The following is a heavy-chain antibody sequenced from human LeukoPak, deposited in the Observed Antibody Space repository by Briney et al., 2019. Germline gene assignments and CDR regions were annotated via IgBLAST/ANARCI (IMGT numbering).Heavy chain of an antibody. V-gene: IGHV4-59*01. CDR1: GGSISSYY. J-gene: IGHJ4*02. Sequence: SETLSLTCTVSGGSISSYYWSWIRQPPGRGLEWIGYIYYSGSTNYNPSLKSRVTISVDTSKNQFSLKLSSVTAADTAVYYCARVAGEDPYYFDYWGQGTLVTVSS. D-gene: IGHD6-19*01. CDR3: ARVAGEDPYYFDY. CDR2: IYYSGST.